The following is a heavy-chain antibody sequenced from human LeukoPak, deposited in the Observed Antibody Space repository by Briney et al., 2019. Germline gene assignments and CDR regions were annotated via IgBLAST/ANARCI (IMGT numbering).Heavy chain of an antibody. CDR2: MTPRFGTG. J-gene: IGHJ5*02. V-gene: IGHV1-69*13. CDR1: GGVFSSKD. D-gene: IGHD1-26*01. CDR3: ARVRSIMGGGYNFFDP. Sequence: SVKVSCKASGGVFSSKDITWVRQAPGQGLEWVGGMTPRFGTGNTAQRFQGRVAVTADESTNTVYMELRSLRSDDTALYYCARVRSIMGGGYNFFDPWGQGTLVTVSS.